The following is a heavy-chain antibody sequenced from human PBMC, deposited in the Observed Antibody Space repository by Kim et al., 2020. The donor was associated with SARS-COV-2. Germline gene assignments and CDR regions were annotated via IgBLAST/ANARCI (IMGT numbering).Heavy chain of an antibody. V-gene: IGHV3-30*04. CDR1: GFTFSSYA. CDR3: ARGYDYVWGSYRRDAFDI. Sequence: GGSLRLSCAASGFTFSSYAMHWVRQAPGKGLEWVAFISYDGSNKYYADSVKGRFTISRDNSKNTLYLQMNSLRAEDTAVYYCARGYDYVWGSYRRDAFDIWGQGTMVTVSS. J-gene: IGHJ3*02. D-gene: IGHD3-16*02. CDR2: ISYDGSNK.